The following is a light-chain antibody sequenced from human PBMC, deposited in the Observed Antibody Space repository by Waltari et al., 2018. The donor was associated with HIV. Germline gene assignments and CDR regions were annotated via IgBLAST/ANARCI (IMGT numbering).Light chain of an antibody. CDR1: NIGSKT. V-gene: IGLV3-21*02. CDR3: QVWDSSSDHPDV. Sequence: YVLTQPPSVPVAPGQTASLTCGGNNIGSKTVHWYQQKPGQDPVLVVYDDSDRPSGIPERFTGSKSTNTATLTISRVEAGDEADYYCQVWDSSSDHPDVFGTGTKVTVL. CDR2: DDS. J-gene: IGLJ1*01.